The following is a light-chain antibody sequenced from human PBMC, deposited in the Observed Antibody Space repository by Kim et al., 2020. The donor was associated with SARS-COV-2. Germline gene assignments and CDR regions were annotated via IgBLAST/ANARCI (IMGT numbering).Light chain of an antibody. J-gene: IGKJ1*01. CDR1: QSISSY. CDR3: QQSYSTPGT. CDR2: AAS. V-gene: IGKV1-39*01. Sequence: ASVGDRVTITCRASQSISSYLNWYQQNPGKAPKLLIYAASSLQSGVPSRFSGSGSGTDFTLTISRLQPEDFATYYCQQSYSTPGTFGQGTKVDIK.